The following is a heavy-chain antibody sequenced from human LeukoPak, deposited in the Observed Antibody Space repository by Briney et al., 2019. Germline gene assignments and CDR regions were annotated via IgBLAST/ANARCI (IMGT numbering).Heavy chain of an antibody. D-gene: IGHD3-22*01. CDR2: IYHSGST. CDR1: GYSISSGYY. J-gene: IGHJ3*02. CDR3: ARDYYYDPRNAFDI. Sequence: KPSETLSLTCAVSGYSISSGYYWGWIRQPPGKGLEWIGSIYHSGSTYYNPSLKSRVTISVDTSKNQFSLKLSSVTAEDTAVYYCARDYYYDPRNAFDIWGQGTMVTVSS. V-gene: IGHV4-38-2*02.